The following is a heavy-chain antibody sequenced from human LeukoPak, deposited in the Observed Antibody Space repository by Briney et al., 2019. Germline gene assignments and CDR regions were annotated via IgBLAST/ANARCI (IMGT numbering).Heavy chain of an antibody. CDR1: GFTFDDYG. J-gene: IGHJ6*03. CDR3: ARDGHIAAAGIYYYYYMDV. Sequence: GGSLRLSCAPSGFTFDDYGMSWVRPAPEKGLEWVSGTNWNGGRTGYADSVKGRFTISRDNAKNSLYLQMNSLRAEDTALYYCARDGHIAAAGIYYYYYMDVWGKGTTVTVSS. V-gene: IGHV3-20*04. D-gene: IGHD6-13*01. CDR2: TNWNGGRT.